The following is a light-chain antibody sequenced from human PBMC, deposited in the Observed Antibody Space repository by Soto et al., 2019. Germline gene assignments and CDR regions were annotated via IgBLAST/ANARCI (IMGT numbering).Light chain of an antibody. CDR1: QSVSAY. Sequence: EIVLTQSPATLSLSPGERATLSCRASQSVSAYLAWYQQKPGQAPRFLIYDASNRATGIPARFSGSGSGTDFTLTISSLEPEDSAVYYCQQRGSWPLTFGGRTKVEIK. J-gene: IGKJ4*01. CDR2: DAS. V-gene: IGKV3-11*01. CDR3: QQRGSWPLT.